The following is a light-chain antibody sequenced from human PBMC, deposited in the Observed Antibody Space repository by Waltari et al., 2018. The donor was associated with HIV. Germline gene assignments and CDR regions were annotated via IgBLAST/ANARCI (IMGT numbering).Light chain of an antibody. J-gene: IGLJ3*02. Sequence: QSALTQPPSASGSPGQSVAISCTGTSSDVGGSNYVSWYQQHPGKAPKLMIYEVTQRPSGVPDRFVGSKAGNTAFLTVSGLQAEDEADYYCSSYADNKVLFGGGTKMTVL. CDR2: EVT. V-gene: IGLV2-8*01. CDR1: SSDVGGSNY. CDR3: SSYADNKVL.